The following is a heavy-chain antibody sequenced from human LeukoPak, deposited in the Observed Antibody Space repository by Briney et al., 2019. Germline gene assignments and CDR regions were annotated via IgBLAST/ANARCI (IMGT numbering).Heavy chain of an antibody. CDR2: IKQDGSEK. V-gene: IGHV3-7*01. CDR1: GFTFSSFG. CDR3: ARGRGGDYGGNSGHFDY. J-gene: IGHJ4*02. Sequence: GGSLRLSCASSGFTFSSFGMHWVRQAPGKGLEWVANIKQDGSEKNYVDSVKGQFTISRDNSKNTLYLQMNSLRAEDTAVYYCARGRGGDYGGNSGHFDYWGQGTLVTVSS. D-gene: IGHD4-23*01.